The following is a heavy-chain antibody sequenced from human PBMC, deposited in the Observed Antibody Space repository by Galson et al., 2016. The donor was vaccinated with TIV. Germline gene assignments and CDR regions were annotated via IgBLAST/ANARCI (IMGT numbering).Heavy chain of an antibody. CDR1: GLPFSNYA. CDR3: AKALSIRYFFDN. D-gene: IGHD3-16*02. Sequence: SLRLSCAVSGLPFSNYAMNWVHQAPEKGLEWVSSISGSGERVYYANSVKGRFSVSRDNSNNILYLQMNSLRAEDTAIYYCAKALSIRYFFDNWGQGTLVTVSS. CDR2: ISGSGERV. V-gene: IGHV3-23*01. J-gene: IGHJ4*02.